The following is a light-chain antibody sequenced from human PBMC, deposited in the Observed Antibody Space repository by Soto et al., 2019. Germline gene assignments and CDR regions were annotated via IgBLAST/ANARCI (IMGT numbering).Light chain of an antibody. J-gene: IGLJ2*01. V-gene: IGLV6-57*04. CDR2: EDD. CDR3: QSYDSSNVV. CDR1: SGGIASNY. Sequence: NFMLTQPHSVSESPGKTVSISCTRSSGGIASNYVQWYQQRPGSAPTIVIYEDDQRPSGVPDRFSGSIDSSSNSASLTISGLKTEDEAEYHWQSYDSSNVVFGGGTKLTVL.